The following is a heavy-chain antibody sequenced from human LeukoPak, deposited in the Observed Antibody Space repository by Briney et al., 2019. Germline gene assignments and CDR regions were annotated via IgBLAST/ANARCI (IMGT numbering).Heavy chain of an antibody. J-gene: IGHJ4*02. CDR3: ARDGRTVSGYYRKDDY. Sequence: GGSLRLSCAASGFTFSSYWMTWVRQAPGKGLEWVANIKQDGSEKYYVDSVKGRFTISRDNAKNSLYLQMSSLRAEDTAVYYCARDGRTVSGYYRKDDYWGQGTLVTVSS. D-gene: IGHD3-22*01. CDR2: IKQDGSEK. V-gene: IGHV3-7*01. CDR1: GFTFSSYW.